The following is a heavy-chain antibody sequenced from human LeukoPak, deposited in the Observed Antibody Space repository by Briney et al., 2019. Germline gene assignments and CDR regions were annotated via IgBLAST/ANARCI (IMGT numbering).Heavy chain of an antibody. CDR2: LSHSGTS. V-gene: IGHV4-38-2*01. CDR3: ARGPQIGGAYRFDAFDI. Sequence: SETLSLTCAVSGYSISSGYYWGWIRQPPGKGLERIGSLSHSGTSYYNPSLKSRVTISVDASKTQFSLKLSSVTAADTAVYYCARGPQIGGAYRFDAFDIWGQGTMVTLSS. J-gene: IGHJ3*02. D-gene: IGHD3-22*01. CDR1: GYSISSGYY.